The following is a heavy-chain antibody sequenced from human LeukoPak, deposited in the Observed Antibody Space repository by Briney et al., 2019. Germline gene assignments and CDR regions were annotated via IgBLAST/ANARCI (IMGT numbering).Heavy chain of an antibody. D-gene: IGHD3-3*01. V-gene: IGHV1-46*01. CDR3: ARGPPYDFWSGYPAFDY. J-gene: IGHJ4*02. CDR2: INPSGGST. CDR1: GYTFTSYY. Sequence: ASVKVSCKASGYTFTSYYMHWVRQAPGQGLEWMGIINPSGGSTSYAQKFQGRVTMTRDTSISTAYMELSSLRSEDTAVYYCARGPPYDFWSGYPAFDYWGQGTLVTVSS.